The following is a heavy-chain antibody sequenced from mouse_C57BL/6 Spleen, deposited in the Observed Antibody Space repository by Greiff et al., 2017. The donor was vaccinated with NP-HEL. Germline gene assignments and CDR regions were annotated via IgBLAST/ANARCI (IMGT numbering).Heavy chain of an antibody. CDR1: GYTFTSYW. CDR3: ARVVTQYYFDY. D-gene: IGHD1-1*01. CDR2: IYPGSGST. V-gene: IGHV1-55*01. J-gene: IGHJ2*01. Sequence: VQLQQPGAELVKPGASVKLSCKASGYTFTSYWITWVKQRPGQGLEWIGDIYPGSGSTNYNEKFKSKATLTVDTSSSKAYMRISRLTSEDSAVYYCARVVTQYYFDYWGQGTTLTVSS.